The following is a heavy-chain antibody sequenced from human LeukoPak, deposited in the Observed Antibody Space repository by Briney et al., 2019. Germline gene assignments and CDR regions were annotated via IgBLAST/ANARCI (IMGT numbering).Heavy chain of an antibody. D-gene: IGHD2-15*01. CDR2: IYSGGST. Sequence: GGSLRLSCAASGFTVSSNYMSWVRQAPGKGLEWVSVIYSGGSTYYADSVKGRFTICRDNSKNTLYLQMNSLRAEDTAVYYCARGYCSGGSCYPDAFDIWGQGTMVTVSS. CDR1: GFTVSSNY. V-gene: IGHV3-53*01. CDR3: ARGYCSGGSCYPDAFDI. J-gene: IGHJ3*02.